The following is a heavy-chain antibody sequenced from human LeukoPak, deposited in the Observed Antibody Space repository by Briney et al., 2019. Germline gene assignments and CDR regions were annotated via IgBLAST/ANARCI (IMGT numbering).Heavy chain of an antibody. Sequence: GGSLRLSCPASGFTFRTYSMNWVRQAPGRGLEWVSYIGSSSSTIYYADSVKGRFTISRDNAKNSLYLQMNSLRAEDTAIYYCVGQNYFDYWGRGTLVTVSS. CDR1: GFTFRTYS. CDR2: IGSSSSTI. J-gene: IGHJ4*02. CDR3: VGQNYFDY. V-gene: IGHV3-48*01.